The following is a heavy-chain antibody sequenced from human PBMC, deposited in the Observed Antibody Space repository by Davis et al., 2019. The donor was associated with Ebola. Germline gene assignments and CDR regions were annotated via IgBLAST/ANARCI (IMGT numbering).Heavy chain of an antibody. Sequence: MPSETLSLTCTVSGFSVGSGTYYWNWIRQPPGKGPEWIACIYYSGSTNYNPSLKSRVTMSVDTTKNQFSLKLRSVTAADTAVYYCATSGKAPDYWGQGTLVTVSS. CDR2: IYYSGST. CDR3: ATSGKAPDY. J-gene: IGHJ4*02. V-gene: IGHV4-61*01. CDR1: GFSVGSGTYY.